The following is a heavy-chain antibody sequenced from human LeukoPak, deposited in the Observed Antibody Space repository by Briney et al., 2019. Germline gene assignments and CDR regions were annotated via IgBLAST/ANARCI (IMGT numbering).Heavy chain of an antibody. D-gene: IGHD3-10*01. CDR1: GFTFSSYG. CDR2: ISYDGSNK. V-gene: IGHV3-30*18. J-gene: IGHJ4*02. CDR3: AKDYYGSGSYPYYFDY. Sequence: GRSLRLSCAASGFTFSSYGMHWVRQAPGKGLEWVAVISYDGSNKYYADSVKGRFTISRDNSKNTLYQQMNSLRAEDTAVYYCAKDYYGSGSYPYYFDYWGQGTLVTVSS.